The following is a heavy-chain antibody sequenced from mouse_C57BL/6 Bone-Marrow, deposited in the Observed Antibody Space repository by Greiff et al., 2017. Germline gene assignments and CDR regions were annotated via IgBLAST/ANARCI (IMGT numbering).Heavy chain of an antibody. J-gene: IGHJ2*01. CDR3: TTYYGSRNDY. Sequence: VQLKESGAELVRPGASVKLSCTASGFNIKDDYMHWVKQRPEQGLEWIGWIDPENGDTEYASKFQGKATITADTSSNTAYLQLSSLTSEDTAVYYCTTYYGSRNDYWGQGTTLTVSS. CDR1: GFNIKDDY. CDR2: IDPENGDT. V-gene: IGHV14-4*01. D-gene: IGHD1-1*01.